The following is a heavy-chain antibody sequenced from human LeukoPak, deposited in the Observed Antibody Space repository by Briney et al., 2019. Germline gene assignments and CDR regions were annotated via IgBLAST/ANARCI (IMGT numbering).Heavy chain of an antibody. J-gene: IGHJ4*02. D-gene: IGHD6-19*01. CDR2: ISSNGGST. CDR1: GFTFSTYA. CDR3: VKVSSSGWHEGDYFDY. V-gene: IGHV3-64D*06. Sequence: GGSLRLSCSASGFTFSTYAMHWVRQAPGKGLEYVSAISSNGGSTYFADSVKARFSISRDNSKNTLDLQMSSLRAEDTVVYYCVKVSSSGWHEGDYFDYWGQGTLVTVSS.